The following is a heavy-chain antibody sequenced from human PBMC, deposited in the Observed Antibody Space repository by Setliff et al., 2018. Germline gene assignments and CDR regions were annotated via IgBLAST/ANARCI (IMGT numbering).Heavy chain of an antibody. V-gene: IGHV1-2*02. D-gene: IGHD2-8*02. J-gene: IGHJ4*02. CDR3: ARLSPYNTGPPFDY. Sequence: ASVKVSCKASGYTFTGYYMDWVRQAPGQGLEWMGWIYPNSGGTKYAQRFQGRLTITRDTPISTAYLELSTLKSDDTAVYYCARLSPYNTGPPFDYWGQGTLVTVSS. CDR2: IYPNSGGT. CDR1: GYTFTGYY.